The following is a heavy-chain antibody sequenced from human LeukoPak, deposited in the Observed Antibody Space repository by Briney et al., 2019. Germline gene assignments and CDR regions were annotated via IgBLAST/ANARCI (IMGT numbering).Heavy chain of an antibody. Sequence: ASVKVSCKASGYTFTSYDINWVRQATGQGLERMGWMNPNSGNTGYAQKFQGRVTMTRNTSISTAYMELSSLRSEDTAVYYCAKGAYCSGGRCYLGDLDYWGQGTLVTVSS. CDR1: GYTFTSYD. CDR3: AKGAYCSGGRCYLGDLDY. V-gene: IGHV1-8*01. CDR2: MNPNSGNT. J-gene: IGHJ4*02. D-gene: IGHD2-15*01.